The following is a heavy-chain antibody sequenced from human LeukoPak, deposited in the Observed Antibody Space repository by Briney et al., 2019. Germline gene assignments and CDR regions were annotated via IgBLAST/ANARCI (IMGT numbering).Heavy chain of an antibody. CDR3: ARGGDDYGDYVDY. CDR1: GFTFSSYE. D-gene: IGHD4-17*01. J-gene: IGHJ4*02. CDR2: ISSSGSTI. Sequence: PGGSLRLSCAASGFTFSSYEMNWVRQAPGKGLEWVSYISSSGSTIYYAGSVKGRFTISRDNAKNSLYLQMNCLRAEDTAVYYCARGGDDYGDYVDYWGQGTLVTVSS. V-gene: IGHV3-48*03.